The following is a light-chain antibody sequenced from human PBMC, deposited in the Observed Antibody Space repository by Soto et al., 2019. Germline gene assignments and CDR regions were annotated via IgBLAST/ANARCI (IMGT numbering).Light chain of an antibody. J-gene: IGLJ1*01. CDR1: SSNIGPTYD. CDR3: QSYDSSLSGYV. Sequence: QSVLTQPPSVSGAPGQRVTISCTGSSSNIGPTYDVHWYQQLPGTAPKLLIYANTNRPSGVPDRFSGSKSGTSASLAITGLQAEDEADHYCQSYDSSLSGYVFGTGTKLTVL. V-gene: IGLV1-40*01. CDR2: ANT.